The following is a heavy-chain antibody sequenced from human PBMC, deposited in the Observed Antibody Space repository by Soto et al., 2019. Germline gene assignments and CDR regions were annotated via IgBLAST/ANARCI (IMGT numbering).Heavy chain of an antibody. CDR2: IIPIFGTA. Sequence: GASVKVSCKASGGTLSSYAISWVRQAPGQGLEWMGGIIPIFGTANYAQKFQSKVTITADESTSTAYMELSSLRSEDTAVYYCARGSMDTGDYYYGMEVWGQGTTVTVSS. V-gene: IGHV1-69*13. CDR3: ARGSMDTGDYYYGMEV. J-gene: IGHJ6*02. D-gene: IGHD5-18*01. CDR1: GGTLSSYA.